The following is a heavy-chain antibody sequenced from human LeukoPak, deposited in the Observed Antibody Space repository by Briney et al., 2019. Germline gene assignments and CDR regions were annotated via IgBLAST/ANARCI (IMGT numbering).Heavy chain of an antibody. V-gene: IGHV4-61*02. Sequence: SETLSLTCTVSGGSLSSGSYYWSWIRQPAGTGLEWIGRIYTSGSTNYNPSLKSRVTISVDTSKNQFSLKLSSVTAADTAVYYCAREGLGGSRKYYYYYGMDVWGQGTTVTVSS. CDR2: IYTSGST. CDR3: AREGLGGSRKYYYYYGMDV. J-gene: IGHJ6*02. CDR1: GGSLSSGSYY. D-gene: IGHD3-10*01.